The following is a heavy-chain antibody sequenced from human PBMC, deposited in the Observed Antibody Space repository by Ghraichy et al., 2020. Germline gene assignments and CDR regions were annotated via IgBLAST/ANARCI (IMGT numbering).Heavy chain of an antibody. Sequence: SVKVSCKASGGTFSSYAISWVRQAPGQGLEWMGGIIPIFGTANYAQKFQGRVTITADESTSTAYMELSSLRSEDTAVYYCARAQYYDFWSGQRGGASASWFDPWGQGTLVTVSS. V-gene: IGHV1-69*13. J-gene: IGHJ5*02. CDR3: ARAQYYDFWSGQRGGASASWFDP. CDR2: IIPIFGTA. CDR1: GGTFSSYA. D-gene: IGHD3-3*01.